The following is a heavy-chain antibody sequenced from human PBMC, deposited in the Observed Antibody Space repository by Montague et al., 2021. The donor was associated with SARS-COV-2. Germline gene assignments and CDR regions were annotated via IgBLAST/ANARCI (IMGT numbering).Heavy chain of an antibody. Sequence: PALVKPTQTLTLTCTFSGFPLSTSGMCVSWIRQPPGKALEWLARIDWDDDKYYSTSLKTRLTISKDTSKNPVVLTMTNMDPVDTATYYCAHWDEYYGSGSYYNQVGAFDIWGQGSMVTVSS. V-gene: IGHV2-70*11. J-gene: IGHJ3*02. CDR2: IDWDDDK. CDR1: GFPLSTSGMC. CDR3: AHWDEYYGSGSYYNQVGAFDI. D-gene: IGHD3-10*01.